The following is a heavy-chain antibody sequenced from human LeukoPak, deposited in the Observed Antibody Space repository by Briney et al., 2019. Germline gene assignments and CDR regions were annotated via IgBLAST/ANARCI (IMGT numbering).Heavy chain of an antibody. CDR3: ARYQGWIQLWSLDY. CDR1: GYTFTSYG. D-gene: IGHD5-18*01. CDR2: ISAYNGNT. J-gene: IGHJ4*02. Sequence: RWASVKVSCKASGYTFTSYGISWVRQAPGQGLEWMGWISAYNGNTNYAQKLQGRVTMTTDTSTSTAYMEMRSLRSDDTAVYYCARYQGWIQLWSLDYWGQGTLVTVSS. V-gene: IGHV1-18*01.